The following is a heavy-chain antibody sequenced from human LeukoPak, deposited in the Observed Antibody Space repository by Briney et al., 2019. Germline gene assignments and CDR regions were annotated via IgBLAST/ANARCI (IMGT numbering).Heavy chain of an antibody. CDR2: IYYSGST. V-gene: IGHV4-59*08. CDR3: ARLRQRMATMSPLGY. J-gene: IGHJ4*02. D-gene: IGHD5-24*01. CDR1: GGSISSYY. Sequence: KPSETLSLTCTVAGGSISSYYCGWIRQPPGKGLEWIGYIYYSGSTNYNPSLKSRLTISVDTSKRQFSLKMNSSTAADTAVYYCARLRQRMATMSPLGYWGQGTVVTVSS.